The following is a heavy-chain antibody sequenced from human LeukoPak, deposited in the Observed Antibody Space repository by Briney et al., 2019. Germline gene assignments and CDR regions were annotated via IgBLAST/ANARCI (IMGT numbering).Heavy chain of an antibody. V-gene: IGHV3-21*01. CDR2: ISSSSSYI. CDR1: GFTFSSYS. Sequence: GGSLRLSCAASGFTFSSYSMNWVRQAPGKGLEWVSSISSSSSYIYYADSVKGRFTISRDNAKNSLYLQMNSLRAEDTAVYYCASRGGAARRFDYWGQGTLVTVSS. D-gene: IGHD6-6*01. CDR3: ASRGGAARRFDY. J-gene: IGHJ4*02.